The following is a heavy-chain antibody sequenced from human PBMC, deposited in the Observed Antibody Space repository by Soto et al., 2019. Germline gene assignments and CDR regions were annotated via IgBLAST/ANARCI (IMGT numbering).Heavy chain of an antibody. Sequence: QVQLVQCGAEVKKPGASVKVSCKASGYTYTSYGISWVRQAPGQGLEWMGWISAYNGNTNYAQKLQGRVTMTTDTSNSTAFMERRSLRSDDTAVYYCARGVAGIASSWFDPWGQGTLVTVSS. CDR2: ISAYNGNT. CDR3: ARGVAGIASSWFDP. D-gene: IGHD6-19*01. J-gene: IGHJ5*02. CDR1: GYTYTSYG. V-gene: IGHV1-18*01.